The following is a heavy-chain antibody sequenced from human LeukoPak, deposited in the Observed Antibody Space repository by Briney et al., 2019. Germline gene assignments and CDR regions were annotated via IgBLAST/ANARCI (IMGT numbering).Heavy chain of an antibody. J-gene: IGHJ5*02. CDR1: GGSISRGGYY. CDR2: IYYSGRT. V-gene: IGHV4-31*03. Sequence: SQTLTLTCTVSGGSISRGGYYWRSVRQHPGKGLEWIEYIYYSGRTYYNPSLKRRVTISVDTSKNQFSLKLSSVTAADTAVYYCARYTRSGYGTFDDWGQGTLVTVSS. CDR3: ARYTRSGYGTFDD. D-gene: IGHD3-3*01.